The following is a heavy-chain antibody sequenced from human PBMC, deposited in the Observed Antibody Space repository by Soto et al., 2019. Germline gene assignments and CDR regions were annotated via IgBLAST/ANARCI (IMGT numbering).Heavy chain of an antibody. Sequence: ASVKVSCKASGYTFTSYGISWVRQAPGQGLEWMGWISAYNGNTNYAQKLQGRVTMTTDTSTSTAYMELRSLRSDDTAVYYCYYDSSGYYPHAFDYWGQGTLVTVSS. CDR2: ISAYNGNT. J-gene: IGHJ4*02. V-gene: IGHV1-18*01. CDR1: GYTFTSYG. CDR3: YYDSSGYYPHAFDY. D-gene: IGHD3-22*01.